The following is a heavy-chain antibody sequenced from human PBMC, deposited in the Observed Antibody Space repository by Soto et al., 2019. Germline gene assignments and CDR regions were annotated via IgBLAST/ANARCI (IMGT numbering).Heavy chain of an antibody. CDR1: GFTFSSYA. V-gene: IGHV3-30-3*01. J-gene: IGHJ3*02. CDR2: ISYDGSNK. Sequence: PGGSLRLSCAASGFTFSSYAMHWVRQAPGKGLEWVAVISYDGSNKYYADSVKGRFTISRDNSKNTLYLQMNSLRAEDTAVYYCARESITMHAFDIWGQGTMVTVSS. CDR3: ARESITMHAFDI. D-gene: IGHD3-10*01.